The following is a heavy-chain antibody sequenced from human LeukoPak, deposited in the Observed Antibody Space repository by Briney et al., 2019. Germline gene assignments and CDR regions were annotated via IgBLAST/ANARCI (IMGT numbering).Heavy chain of an antibody. J-gene: IGHJ4*02. Sequence: ASVKVSCKASGYTFSGYYMHWVRQAPGQGLEWMVWINPNSGGTNYAQNFQGRVTATWDTSISTAYMELSRLRSADTAVFYCARGGYCSGGSCSTDFDYWGQGTLVTVSS. V-gene: IGHV1-2*02. CDR2: INPNSGGT. D-gene: IGHD2-15*01. CDR3: ARGGYCSGGSCSTDFDY. CDR1: GYTFSGYY.